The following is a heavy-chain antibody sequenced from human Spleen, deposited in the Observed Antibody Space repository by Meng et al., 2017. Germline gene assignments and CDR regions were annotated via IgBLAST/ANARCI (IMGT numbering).Heavy chain of an antibody. D-gene: IGHD5-12*01. Sequence: GGPLRFSFEASGFYFSNAWMSWVRQAPGKGLEWVSYISSSGSTTYYVDSVKGRFTIARANAKNSLYLQMNSLRADDTAVYYCARYSGYDLRDWGQGTLVTVSS. J-gene: IGHJ4*02. CDR3: ARYSGYDLRD. CDR1: GFYFSNAW. V-gene: IGHV3-11*01. CDR2: ISSSGSTT.